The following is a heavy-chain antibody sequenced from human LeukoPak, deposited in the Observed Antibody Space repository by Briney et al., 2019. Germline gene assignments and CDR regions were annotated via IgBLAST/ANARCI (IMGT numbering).Heavy chain of an antibody. CDR2: FDPEDGET. J-gene: IGHJ4*02. D-gene: IGHD2/OR15-2a*01. V-gene: IGHV1-24*01. CDR3: ATSLSSTWDY. Sequence: ASVTVSFKVSGYTLTELSMHWVGQAPGKGVEWMGGFDPEDGETIYAQKFQGRVTMTEETSTDTAYMELSSLRSEDTAVYYCATSLSSTWDYWGQGTLVTVSS. CDR1: GYTLTELS.